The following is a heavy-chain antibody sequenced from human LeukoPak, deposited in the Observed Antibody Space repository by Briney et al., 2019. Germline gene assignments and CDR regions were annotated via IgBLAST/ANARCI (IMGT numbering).Heavy chain of an antibody. J-gene: IGHJ4*02. Sequence: ASVKVSCKASGYTFTSYGISWVRQAPGQGLEWMGWISAYNGNTNYAQKLQGRVTMTTDTSTSTAYMELRSLRSDDTAVYYCARDMYNWNDFSFGYWGQGTLVTVSS. CDR1: GYTFTSYG. D-gene: IGHD1-1*01. CDR3: ARDMYNWNDFSFGY. V-gene: IGHV1-18*04. CDR2: ISAYNGNT.